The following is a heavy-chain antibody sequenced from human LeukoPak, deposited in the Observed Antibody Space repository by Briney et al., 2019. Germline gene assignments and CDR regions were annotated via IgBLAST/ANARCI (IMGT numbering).Heavy chain of an antibody. CDR2: ISSSSTYI. J-gene: IGHJ6*02. CDR1: GFTFSSYS. V-gene: IGHV3-21*01. CDR3: AAADPMDV. Sequence: GSLRLSCAASGFTFSSYSMNWVRQAPGKGLEWVSSISSSSTYIYSADSVKGRFTISRGNAKNSLYLQMNSLRAEDTAVYYCAAADPMDVWGQGTTVTVSS. D-gene: IGHD6-25*01.